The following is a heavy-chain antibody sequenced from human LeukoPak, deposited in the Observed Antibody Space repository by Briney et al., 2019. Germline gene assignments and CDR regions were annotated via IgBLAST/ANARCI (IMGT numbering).Heavy chain of an antibody. CDR3: ARGGGLASIGRLAYFDY. CDR1: GFTVSSNY. D-gene: IGHD6-19*01. CDR2: IYSGCNT. J-gene: IGHJ4*02. Sequence: GGSLRLSCAASGFTVSSNYMSWVRQAPGKGLEWVSLIYSGCNTYYADSVKGRFTISRDNSRNTLYLQMNSLRAEDTAVYYCARGGGLASIGRLAYFDYWGQGTPVTVSS. V-gene: IGHV3-53*01.